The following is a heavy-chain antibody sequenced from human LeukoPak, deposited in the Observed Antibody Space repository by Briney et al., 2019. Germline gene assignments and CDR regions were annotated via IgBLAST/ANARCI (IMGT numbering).Heavy chain of an antibody. Sequence: PGGSLRLSCAASGFTFSSYSMNWVRQAPGKGLEWVSYISSSSTTIYYADSVKGRFTISRDNAKNSLYLQMNSLRDEDTAVYYCARASGQWLVKFDYWGQGTLLAVSS. CDR1: GFTFSSYS. CDR2: ISSSSTTI. J-gene: IGHJ4*02. V-gene: IGHV3-48*02. CDR3: ARASGQWLVKFDY. D-gene: IGHD6-19*01.